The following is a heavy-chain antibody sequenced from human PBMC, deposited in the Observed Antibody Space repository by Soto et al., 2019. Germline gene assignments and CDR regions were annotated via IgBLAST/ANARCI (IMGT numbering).Heavy chain of an antibody. V-gene: IGHV3-21*01. CDR2: ISSSSSYI. CDR3: ARTRILASLKYYAMDV. CDR1: GVTFRSYS. D-gene: IGHD5-12*01. Sequence: RLACAASGVTFRSYSMNWARHAPGKGLEWVASISSSSSYIYYADSVKGRFTISRDNAKNSLYLQMNSLRAEDTAVYYCARTRILASLKYYAMDVLGPVTT. J-gene: IGHJ6*02.